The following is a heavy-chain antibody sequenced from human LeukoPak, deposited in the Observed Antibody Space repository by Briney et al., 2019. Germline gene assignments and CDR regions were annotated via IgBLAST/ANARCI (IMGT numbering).Heavy chain of an antibody. CDR3: ARDFGAQNIWSKP. Sequence: SETLSLTCAVSGGSISSRNWWSWVRQPPGKGLEWIGYIYYSGSTNYNPSPKSRVIISVDRSKNQFSLKLSSVTAADTAGYYGARDFGAQNIWSKPWGHRALVIVSS. V-gene: IGHV4-4*02. CDR2: IYYSGST. J-gene: IGHJ5*02. D-gene: IGHD3-16*01. CDR1: GGSISSRNW.